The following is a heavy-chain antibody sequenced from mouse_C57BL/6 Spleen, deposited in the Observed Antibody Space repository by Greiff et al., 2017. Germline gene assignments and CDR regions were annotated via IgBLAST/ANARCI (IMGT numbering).Heavy chain of an antibody. CDR2: IWSGGST. J-gene: IGHJ4*01. CDR3: GRNTVYYYGSSPPAMDY. Sequence: QVQLQQSGPGLVQPSQSLSITCTVSGFSLTSYGVHWVRQSPGKGLEWLGVIWSGGSTDYNAAFIYRLSISKDNSKSQVFFKMNSLQADDTAIYYGGRNTVYYYGSSPPAMDYWGQGTSVTVSA. CDR1: GFSLTSYG. V-gene: IGHV2-2*01. D-gene: IGHD1-1*01.